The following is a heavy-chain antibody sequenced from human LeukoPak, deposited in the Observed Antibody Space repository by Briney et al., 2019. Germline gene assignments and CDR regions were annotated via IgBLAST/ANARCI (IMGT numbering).Heavy chain of an antibody. CDR3: ARDSGTTGEVKFDP. D-gene: IGHD3-10*01. CDR2: IYTSGSI. J-gene: IGHJ5*02. CDR1: GGSISSYY. V-gene: IGHV4-4*07. Sequence: SEALSLTCTVSGGSISSYYWSWIRQPAGKGLEWIGRIYTSGSITYNPSLKSRVSMSVDTSKNQFSLKLSSVTAADTAVYYCARDSGTTGEVKFDPWGQGTLVTVSS.